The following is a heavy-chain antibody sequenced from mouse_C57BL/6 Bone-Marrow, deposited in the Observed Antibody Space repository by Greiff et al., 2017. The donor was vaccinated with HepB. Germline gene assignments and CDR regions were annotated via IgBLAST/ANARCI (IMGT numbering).Heavy chain of an antibody. CDR2: IDPSDSYT. CDR3: ARPSYYLYAMDY. Sequence: QVQLKQPGAELVKPGASVKLSCKASGYTFTSYWMQWVKQRPGQGLEWIGEIDPSDSYTNYNQKFKGKATLTVDTSSSTAYMQLSSLTSEDSAVYYCARPSYYLYAMDYWGQGTSVTVSS. D-gene: IGHD2-10*01. CDR1: GYTFTSYW. V-gene: IGHV1-50*01. J-gene: IGHJ4*01.